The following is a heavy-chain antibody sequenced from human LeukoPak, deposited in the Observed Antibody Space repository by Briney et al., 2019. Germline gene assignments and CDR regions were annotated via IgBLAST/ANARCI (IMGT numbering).Heavy chain of an antibody. CDR3: ASSAGFGSGSYMRLFDY. CDR2: INPNSGGT. J-gene: IGHJ4*02. Sequence: ASVKVSSKASGYTFTGYYMHWVRQAPGQGLEWMGRINPNSGGTNYAQKFQGRVTTTRDTSISTAYMELSRLRSDDTAVYYCASSAGFGSGSYMRLFDYWGQGTLVTVSS. CDR1: GYTFTGYY. D-gene: IGHD3-10*01. V-gene: IGHV1-2*06.